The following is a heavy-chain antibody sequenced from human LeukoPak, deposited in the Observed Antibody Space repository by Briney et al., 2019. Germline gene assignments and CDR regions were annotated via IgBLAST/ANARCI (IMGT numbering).Heavy chain of an antibody. D-gene: IGHD1-26*01. CDR3: ARGKWELPEGSSFDI. CDR2: ISYDGSNK. V-gene: IGHV3-30*03. CDR1: GFTFSSYG. J-gene: IGHJ3*02. Sequence: GGSLRLSCAASGFTFSSYGMHWVRQAPGKGLEWVAVISYDGSNKYYADSVKGRFTISRDNSKNTLYLQINSLRAEDTAVYYCARGKWELPEGSSFDIWGQGTMVTVSS.